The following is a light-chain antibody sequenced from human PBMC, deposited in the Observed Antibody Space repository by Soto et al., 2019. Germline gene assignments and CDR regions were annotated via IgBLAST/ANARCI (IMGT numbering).Light chain of an antibody. J-gene: IGKJ1*01. CDR3: QQYNSYSPT. CDR1: QSITSW. Sequence: DIQMTQSPSTLSASVGDRVTITCRASQSITSWLAWDQQKPGKAPKLLIYKASSLESGVQSRFSGSGSGTEFTLTISSLQPDDFATYYCQQYNSYSPTFGQKTKVEIK. V-gene: IGKV1-5*03. CDR2: KAS.